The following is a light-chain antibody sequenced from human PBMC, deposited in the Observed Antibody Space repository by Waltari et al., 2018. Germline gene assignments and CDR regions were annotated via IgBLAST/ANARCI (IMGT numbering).Light chain of an antibody. CDR3: AAWDDSLSGVL. Sequence: QSVLTQPPSASGTPGQRVTISCSGSSSNIGSYDVNWYKQLPRTAPKLLIYKNNQRPSGVPVRFSGSKSGTSASLAISGLRSEDEADYYCAAWDDSLSGVLFGGGTKLTVL. V-gene: IGLV1-47*01. CDR1: SSNIGSYD. CDR2: KNN. J-gene: IGLJ2*01.